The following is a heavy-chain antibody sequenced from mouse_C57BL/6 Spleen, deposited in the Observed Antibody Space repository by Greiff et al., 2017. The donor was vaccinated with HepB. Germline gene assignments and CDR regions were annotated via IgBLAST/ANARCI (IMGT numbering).Heavy chain of an antibody. CDR3: ARYSNDSARFAY. V-gene: IGHV1-53*01. Sequence: VQLQQPGTELVKPGASVKLSCKASGSTFTSYWMHWVKQRPGHGLEWIGNINPSNGGTNYNEKFKSKATLTVDTSSSTAYMQLSSLTSEDSAVYYCARYSNDSARFAYWGQGTLVTVSA. D-gene: IGHD2-12*01. CDR1: GSTFTSYW. CDR2: INPSNGGT. J-gene: IGHJ3*01.